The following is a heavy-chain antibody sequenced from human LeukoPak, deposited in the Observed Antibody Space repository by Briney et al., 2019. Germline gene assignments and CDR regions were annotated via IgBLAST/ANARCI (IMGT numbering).Heavy chain of an antibody. CDR3: ARVGLRLWYYMDV. D-gene: IGHD5-18*01. Sequence: PGGSLRLSCAASGFTFSSYSMNWVRQAPGKGLEWVSYISSSSSTIYYADSVKGRFTISRDNAKNSLYLQMNSLRAEDTAVYYCARVGLRLWYYMDVWGKGTTVTVSS. V-gene: IGHV3-48*01. CDR2: ISSSSSTI. CDR1: GFTFSSYS. J-gene: IGHJ6*03.